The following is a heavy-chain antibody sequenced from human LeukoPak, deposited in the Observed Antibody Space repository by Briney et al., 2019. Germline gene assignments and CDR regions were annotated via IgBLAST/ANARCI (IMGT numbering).Heavy chain of an antibody. CDR3: ARPNYVSFWGIYCYSPNYFDY. V-gene: IGHV4-34*01. D-gene: IGHD3-16*02. CDR2: INHSGST. CDR1: GGSFSGYY. Sequence: PSETLSLTCAVYGGSFSGYYWSWIRQPPGKGLEWIGEINHSGSTNYNPSLKGRVTISIDTSKNQFSLKLSSVTAADTAVYYCARPNYVSFWGIYCYSPNYFDYWAREPLATFSS. J-gene: IGHJ4*02.